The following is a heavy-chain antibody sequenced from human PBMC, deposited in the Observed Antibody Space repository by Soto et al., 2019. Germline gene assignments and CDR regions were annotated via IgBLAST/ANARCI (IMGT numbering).Heavy chain of an antibody. J-gene: IGHJ1*01. CDR2: ISGSGGST. CDR3: ARGFSAGKGPPPVF. Sequence: EMQLLESGGGLVQPGGSLRLSCAASGFTFSSFAMSWVRQAPGKGLDWVSAISGSGGSTYSADSVKGRFTISRDNSKNTLYLQMSSLSAADTAVYYLARGFSAGKGPPPVFWGQGSLVTVSS. D-gene: IGHD6-13*01. CDR1: GFTFSSFA. V-gene: IGHV3-23*01.